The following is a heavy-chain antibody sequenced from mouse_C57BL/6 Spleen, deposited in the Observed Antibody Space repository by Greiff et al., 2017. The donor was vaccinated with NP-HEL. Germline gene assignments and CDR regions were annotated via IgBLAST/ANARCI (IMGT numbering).Heavy chain of an antibody. CDR2: INPGSGGT. CDR1: GYAFTNYL. CDR3: AREEIYYYGSSPFAY. J-gene: IGHJ3*01. V-gene: IGHV1-54*01. Sequence: QVQLQQSGAELVRPGTSVKVSCKASGYAFTNYLIEWVKQRPGQGLEWIGVINPGSGGTNYNEKFKGKATLTADKSSSTAYMQLSSLTSEDSAVYFCAREEIYYYGSSPFAYWGQGTLVTVSA. D-gene: IGHD1-1*01.